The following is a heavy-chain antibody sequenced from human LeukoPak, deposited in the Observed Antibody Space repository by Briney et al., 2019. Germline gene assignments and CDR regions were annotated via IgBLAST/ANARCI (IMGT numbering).Heavy chain of an antibody. CDR2: INHSGST. CDR3: ARVSYYYYGMDV. J-gene: IGHJ6*02. Sequence: SETLSLTCAVYGGSFSGYYWSWIRQPPGKGLEWIGEINHSGSTNYNPSLKSRVTISVDTSKNQFSLRLSSVTAADTAVYYCARVSYYYYGMDVWGQGTTVTVSS. V-gene: IGHV4-34*01. CDR1: GGSFSGYY.